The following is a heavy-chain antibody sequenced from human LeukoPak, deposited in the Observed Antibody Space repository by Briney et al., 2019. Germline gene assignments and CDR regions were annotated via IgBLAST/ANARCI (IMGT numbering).Heavy chain of an antibody. V-gene: IGHV3-30-3*01. CDR1: GFTFSSYA. D-gene: IGHD3-22*01. Sequence: PGGSLRLSCAASGFTFSSYAMHWVHQAPGKGLEWVAVISYDGSNKYYADSVKGRFTISRDNSKNTLYLQMNSLRAEDTAVYYCARGSNYYDSSGYLYYFDYWGQGTLVTVSS. CDR3: ARGSNYYDSSGYLYYFDY. J-gene: IGHJ4*02. CDR2: ISYDGSNK.